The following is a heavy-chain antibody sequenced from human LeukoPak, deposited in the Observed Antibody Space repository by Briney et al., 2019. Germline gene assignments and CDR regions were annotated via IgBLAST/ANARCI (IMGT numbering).Heavy chain of an antibody. J-gene: IGHJ4*02. Sequence: LQTLSLTCAVSGGSISSGGYSWSWIRQPPGKGLEWNGYIYHSGSTYYNPSLKSRVTISVDRSKNQFSLKLSSVTAADTAVYYCARATVGYGYGASTYYFDYWGQGTLVTVSS. D-gene: IGHD5-18*01. CDR2: IYHSGST. CDR1: GGSISSGGYS. CDR3: ARATVGYGYGASTYYFDY. V-gene: IGHV4-30-2*01.